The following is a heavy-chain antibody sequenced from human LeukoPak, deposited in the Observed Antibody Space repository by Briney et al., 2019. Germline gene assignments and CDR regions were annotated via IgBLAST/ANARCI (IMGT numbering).Heavy chain of an antibody. Sequence: GSLRLSCAASGFTSSSYAMSWVRQSPGKGLEWLGEISHTGNTHYNPSLKSRVTVSVDISADMSTTRVSLNLKSVTAADMAIYYCARGPGHSFKYWGQGTRVTVSS. CDR2: ISHTGNT. CDR3: ARGPGHSFKY. D-gene: IGHD1-1*01. J-gene: IGHJ4*02. V-gene: IGHV4-34*01. CDR1: GFTSSSYA.